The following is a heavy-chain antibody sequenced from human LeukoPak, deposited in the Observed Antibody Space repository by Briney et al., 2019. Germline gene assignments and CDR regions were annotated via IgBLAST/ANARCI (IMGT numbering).Heavy chain of an antibody. V-gene: IGHV3-9*01. Sequence: GGSLRLSCAASGFTFDDYAMHWVRQAPGKGLEWVSGISWNSGSIGYADSVKGRFTISRDNAKNSLYLQMNSLRAEDTALYYCAKDKGGYSYGGFDYWGQGTLVTVSS. D-gene: IGHD5-18*01. CDR2: ISWNSGSI. J-gene: IGHJ4*02. CDR3: AKDKGGYSYGGFDY. CDR1: GFTFDDYA.